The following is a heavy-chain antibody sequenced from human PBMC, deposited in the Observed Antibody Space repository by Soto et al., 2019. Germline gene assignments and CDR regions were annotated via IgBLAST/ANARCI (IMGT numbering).Heavy chain of an antibody. J-gene: IGHJ6*02. V-gene: IGHV3-30*18. CDR1: GFTFSSYG. CDR3: AKGDLLLWFGELSTTYYYYYGMDV. CDR2: ISYDGSNK. Sequence: PGGSLRLSCAASGFTFSSYGMHWVRQAPGKGLEWVAVISYDGSNKYYADSVKGRFTISRDNSKNTLYLQMNSLRAEDTAVYYCAKGDLLLWFGELSTTYYYYYGMDVWGQGTTVTVSS. D-gene: IGHD3-10*01.